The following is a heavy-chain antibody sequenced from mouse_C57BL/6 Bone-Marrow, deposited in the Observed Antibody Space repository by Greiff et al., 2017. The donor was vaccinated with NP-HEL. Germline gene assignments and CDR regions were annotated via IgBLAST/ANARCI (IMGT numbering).Heavy chain of an antibody. J-gene: IGHJ1*03. Sequence: EVKLVESGGGLVKPGGSLKLSCAASGFTFSSYAMSWVRQTPEKRLEWVATISDGGSYTYYPDNVKGRFTISRDNAKNNLYLQMSHLKSEDTAMYYCARYTTVDWYFDVWGTGTTVTVSS. CDR2: ISDGGSYT. V-gene: IGHV5-4*03. CDR1: GFTFSSYA. CDR3: ARYTTVDWYFDV. D-gene: IGHD1-1*01.